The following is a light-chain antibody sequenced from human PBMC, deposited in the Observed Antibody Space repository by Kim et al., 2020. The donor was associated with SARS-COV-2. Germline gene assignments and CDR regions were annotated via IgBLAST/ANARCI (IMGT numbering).Light chain of an antibody. V-gene: IGLV3-21*04. J-gene: IGLJ3*02. Sequence: HWTYQKPGQAPLVVIYSDSDRPSEIPERFFGSNSGNTATLTISRVEAGDEADYYCQVRDGTSDLGVFGGGTQLTVL. CDR2: SDS. CDR3: QVRDGTSDLGV.